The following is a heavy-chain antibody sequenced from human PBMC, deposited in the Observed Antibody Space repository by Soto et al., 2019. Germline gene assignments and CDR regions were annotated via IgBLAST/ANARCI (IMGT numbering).Heavy chain of an antibody. CDR2: IYYSGTH. J-gene: IGHJ4*02. CDR1: GGSLGGYY. D-gene: IGHD5-12*01. V-gene: IGHV4-59*01. Sequence: LSLTCPVSGGSLGGYYWSWVRQPPGKGLEWIGYIYYSGTHNYNPSLKSRLTISVDTSKNQFSLELNSVTAADTAVYYCARVQMATLYFDDWGQGTLVTVSS. CDR3: ARVQMATLYFDD.